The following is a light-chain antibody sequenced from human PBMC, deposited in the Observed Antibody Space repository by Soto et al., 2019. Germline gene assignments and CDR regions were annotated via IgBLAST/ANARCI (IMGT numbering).Light chain of an antibody. CDR2: EVV. Sequence: QSALSQPASACGSPGQSDTISCTGTKNDIGVYDFVSGYQHHPGKPPRLIIYEVVQRPSGVPDRFSGYKSGNTASLTVSGLQAAAEADYFCKSYAGSNTYVFGSGTTVTVL. J-gene: IGLJ1*01. CDR1: KNDIGVYDF. CDR3: KSYAGSNTYV. V-gene: IGLV2-8*01.